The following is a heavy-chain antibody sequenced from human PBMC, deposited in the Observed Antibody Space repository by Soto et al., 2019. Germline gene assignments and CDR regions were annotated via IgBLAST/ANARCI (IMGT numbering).Heavy chain of an antibody. J-gene: IGHJ5*02. V-gene: IGHV4-39*01. CDR2: IDYNGVT. D-gene: IGHD2-15*01. Sequence: SETLSLTCTVSGGSIYRSGYYWGWIRQPPGRGLEWIGNIDYNGVTYSNPSLKSRVTISRDTSKNQFSLKLTSVTAADTALYYCGKVLVGATGHTDSDPWGPVTLVTVS. CDR1: GGSIYRSGYY. CDR3: GKVLVGATGHTDSDP.